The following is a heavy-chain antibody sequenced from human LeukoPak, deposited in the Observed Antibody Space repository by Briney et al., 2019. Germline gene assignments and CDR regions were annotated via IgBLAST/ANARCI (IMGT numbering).Heavy chain of an antibody. CDR2: ITSSGSTM. Sequence: GGSLRLSCAASGFTFSSYQMNWVRQAPGKGLEWVSYITSSGSTMYYADSVRGRFTISRDNAKNSLYLQMNSLRAEDTAVYYCARGNSDAFDIWGHGTMVTVSS. D-gene: IGHD4-23*01. V-gene: IGHV3-48*03. CDR1: GFTFSSYQ. CDR3: ARGNSDAFDI. J-gene: IGHJ3*02.